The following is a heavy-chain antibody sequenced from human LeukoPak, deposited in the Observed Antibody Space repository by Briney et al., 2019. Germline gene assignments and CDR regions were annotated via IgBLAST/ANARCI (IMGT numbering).Heavy chain of an antibody. CDR3: ARDCSSTSCYNVY. CDR2: ISTYNGDT. D-gene: IGHD2-2*02. J-gene: IGHJ4*02. CDR1: GYTFTNHG. V-gene: IGHV1-18*01. Sequence: ASVTVSCKASGYTFTNHGFSWVRQAPGQGLEWMGWISTYNGDTNYAQNLQGRVTMTTDTSTSTAYMEMRSLRSDDTAVYYCARDCSSTSCYNVYWGQGTLATVSS.